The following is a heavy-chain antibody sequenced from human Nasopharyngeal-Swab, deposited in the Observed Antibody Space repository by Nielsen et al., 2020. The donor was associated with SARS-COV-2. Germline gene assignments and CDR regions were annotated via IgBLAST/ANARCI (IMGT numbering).Heavy chain of an antibody. V-gene: IGHV4-61*01. J-gene: IGHJ4*02. Sequence: SETLSLTCTVSGGSVSGGSYYWSWIRQPPGKGLEWIGYIYYSGSTNYNPSLKSRVTISVDTSKNQFSLKLSSVTAADTAVYYCARVLTTTVTIDYWGQGTLVTVSS. CDR2: IYYSGST. CDR1: GGSVSGGSYY. CDR3: ARVLTTTVTIDY. D-gene: IGHD4-17*01.